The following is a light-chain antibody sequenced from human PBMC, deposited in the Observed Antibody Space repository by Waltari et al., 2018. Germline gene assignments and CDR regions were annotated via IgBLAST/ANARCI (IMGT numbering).Light chain of an antibody. CDR1: QSVGSY. J-gene: IGKJ5*01. CDR2: DIS. CDR3: QQRSVWPPVT. Sequence: IVFTQSPGTLSVFPGERATLSCRASQSVGSYLALYQQMPGQAPRLLIYDISTRATGGPARLSGSGSGTDFTLTISSPEPEDSAVYYCQQRSVWPPVTFGPGTRLEIK. V-gene: IGKV3-11*01.